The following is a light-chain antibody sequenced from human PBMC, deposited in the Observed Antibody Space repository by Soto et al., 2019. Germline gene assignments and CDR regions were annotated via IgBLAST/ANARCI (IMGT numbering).Light chain of an antibody. J-gene: IGLJ1*01. V-gene: IGLV2-11*01. CDR2: DVT. Sequence: QPALTRPQSVSGSPGQSVPISCTGTSSDVGGYTYVSWYQQHPGKAPELIIYDVTERPSGVPDRFSGSKSGNTASLTISGLQAEDEADYYCCSYTGSYSYVFGIGTKVTVL. CDR1: SSDVGGYTY. CDR3: CSYTGSYSYV.